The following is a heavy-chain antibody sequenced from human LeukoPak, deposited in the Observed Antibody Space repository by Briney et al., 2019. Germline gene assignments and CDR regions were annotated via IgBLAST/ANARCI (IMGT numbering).Heavy chain of an antibody. J-gene: IGHJ5*02. Sequence: PGGSLRLSCVASGFTFSSYWMSWVRQAPGKGLEWVANMKIEGSEKYYVDSVKGRFTISRDNAKNSLYLKMNSLRVDDTAVYYCTRWARYCSSGSCYSWFDPWGQGTLVTVSS. V-gene: IGHV3-7*01. CDR2: MKIEGSEK. D-gene: IGHD2-15*01. CDR3: TRWARYCSSGSCYSWFDP. CDR1: GFTFSSYW.